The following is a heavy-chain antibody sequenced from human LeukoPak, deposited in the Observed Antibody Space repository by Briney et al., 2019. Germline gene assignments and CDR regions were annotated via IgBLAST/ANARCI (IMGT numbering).Heavy chain of an antibody. V-gene: IGHV4-39*07. CDR3: ATAPTEAYCGGDCYLIWFDP. D-gene: IGHD2-21*02. Sequence: SETLSLTCTVSGGSISSSSYYWGWIRQPPGKGLEWIGSIYYSGSTYYNPSLKSRVTISVDTSKNQFSLKLSSVTAADTAVYYCATAPTEAYCGGDCYLIWFDPWGQGTLVTVSS. CDR1: GGSISSSSYY. CDR2: IYYSGST. J-gene: IGHJ5*02.